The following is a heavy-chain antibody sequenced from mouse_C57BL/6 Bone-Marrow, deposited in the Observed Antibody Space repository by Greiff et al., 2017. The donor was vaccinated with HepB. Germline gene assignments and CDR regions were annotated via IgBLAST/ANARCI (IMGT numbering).Heavy chain of an antibody. CDR1: GYTFTSYW. D-gene: IGHD2-14*01. J-gene: IGHJ1*03. CDR3: ARPSPTIGKYFDV. Sequence: VQLQQPGAELVKPGASVKLSCKASGYTFTSYWMHWVKQRPGQGLEWIGMIHPNSGSTNYNEKFKSKATLTVDKSSSTAYMQLSSLTSEDSAVYDCARPSPTIGKYFDVWGTGTTVTVSS. V-gene: IGHV1-64*01. CDR2: IHPNSGST.